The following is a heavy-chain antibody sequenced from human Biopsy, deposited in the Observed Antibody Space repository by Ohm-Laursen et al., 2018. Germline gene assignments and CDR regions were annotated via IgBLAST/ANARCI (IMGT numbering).Heavy chain of an antibody. V-gene: IGHV1-69*06. Sequence: SVKVSCKAPGGTLSNYGVNWVRQAPGQGLEWLGGNIPILGTGNYAQKFQDRVTVAADTSTSTATMELRSLRSDDTAVYYCATKLTGYFHHWGQGTLVTVSS. D-gene: IGHD3-9*01. CDR2: NIPILGTG. J-gene: IGHJ1*01. CDR1: GGTLSNYG. CDR3: ATKLTGYFHH.